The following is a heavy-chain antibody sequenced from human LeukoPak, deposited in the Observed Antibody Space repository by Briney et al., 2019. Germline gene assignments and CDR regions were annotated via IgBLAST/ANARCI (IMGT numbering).Heavy chain of an antibody. CDR1: GFTFSTNA. CDR3: AKDWRTLDAFDI. J-gene: IGHJ3*02. CDR2: NKGGDGNT. V-gene: IGHV3-23*01. Sequence: GGSLRLSCAASGFTFSTNAISWVGPAPGKGLEWVAVNKGGDGNTNYAEAVKGRFTIARDNSKNTVYLQMNSLRAEDTAVDYCAKDWRTLDAFDIWGQGTMVTVSS.